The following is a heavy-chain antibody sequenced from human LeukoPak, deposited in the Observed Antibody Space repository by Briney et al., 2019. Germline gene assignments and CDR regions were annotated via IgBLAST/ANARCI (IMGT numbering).Heavy chain of an antibody. CDR2: IYYSGST. V-gene: IGHV4-39*07. J-gene: IGHJ5*02. CDR3: ARATPGIAVAGTAFDP. Sequence: SETLSLTCTVSGGPISSSSYYWGWIRQPPGKGLEWIGSIYYSGSTYYNPSLKSRVTISVDTSKNQFSLKLSSVTAADTAVYYCARATPGIAVAGTAFDPWGQGTLVTVSS. D-gene: IGHD6-19*01. CDR1: GGPISSSSYY.